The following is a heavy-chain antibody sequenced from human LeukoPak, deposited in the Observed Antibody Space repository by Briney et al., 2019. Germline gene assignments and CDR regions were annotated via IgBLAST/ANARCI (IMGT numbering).Heavy chain of an antibody. CDR1: GGSISSYY. V-gene: IGHV4-59*01. CDR2: VYYSGST. CDR3: ARDQGYAFDI. J-gene: IGHJ3*02. Sequence: SETLSLTCTVSGGSISSYYWSWIRQPPGKRLERIGDVYYSGSTNYNPSLKSRVTISIGTSKNHFSLKLNSVTAADTAVYYCARDQGYAFDIWGQGTMVTVSS.